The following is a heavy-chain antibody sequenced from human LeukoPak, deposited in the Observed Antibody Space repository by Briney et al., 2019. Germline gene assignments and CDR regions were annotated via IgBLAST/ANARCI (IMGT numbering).Heavy chain of an antibody. CDR1: GFTFSSYS. D-gene: IGHD3-22*01. CDR2: ISSSSSTI. J-gene: IGHJ4*02. CDR3: ARDQGYYYDSSGYSLFDY. Sequence: GGSLRLSCAASGFTFSSYSMNWVRQAPGKGLEWVSYISSSSSTIYYADSVKGRFTISRDNAKNSLYLQMNSLRDEDTAVYYCARDQGYYYDSSGYSLFDYWGQGTLVTVSS. V-gene: IGHV3-48*02.